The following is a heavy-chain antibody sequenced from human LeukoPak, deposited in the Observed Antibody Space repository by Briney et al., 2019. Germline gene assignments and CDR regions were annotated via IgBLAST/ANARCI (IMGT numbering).Heavy chain of an antibody. CDR3: ARVRRRMQPVKYYYDSSGYPHGLDY. CDR2: IYYSGST. CDR1: GGSISSSSYY. V-gene: IGHV4-39*07. Sequence: PSETLSLTCTVSGGSISSSSYYWGWIRQPPGKGLEWIGSIYYSGSTYYNPSVESRVTISVDTSKNQFSLKLSSVTAADTAVYYCARVRRRMQPVKYYYDSSGYPHGLDYWGQGTLVTVSS. J-gene: IGHJ4*02. D-gene: IGHD3-22*01.